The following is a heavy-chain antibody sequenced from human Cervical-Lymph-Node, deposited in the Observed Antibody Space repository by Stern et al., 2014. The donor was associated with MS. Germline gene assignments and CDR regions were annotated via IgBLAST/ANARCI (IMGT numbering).Heavy chain of an antibody. CDR2: IYPGDSDA. CDR3: ARPIYYGDNYFYFDY. V-gene: IGHV5-51*01. CDR1: GYTFTSYW. D-gene: IGHD4-23*01. Sequence: VQLVQSGAEVKKPGESLKISCKVSGYTFTSYWIGWVRQIPGKGLEWMAIIYPGDSDARYSPSFQGQVTISADKSTTTAYLQWSTLKASDTAIYYCARPIYYGDNYFYFDYWGQGTLVTVSS. J-gene: IGHJ4*02.